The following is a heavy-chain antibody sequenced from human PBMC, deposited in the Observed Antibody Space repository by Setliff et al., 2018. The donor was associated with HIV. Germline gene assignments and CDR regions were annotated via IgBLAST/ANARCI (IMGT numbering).Heavy chain of an antibody. D-gene: IGHD2-2*01. V-gene: IGHV1-2*06. Sequence: ASVKVSCKASGYTFTGYYMHWVRQAPGQGLEWMGRINPNSGGTNYAQKFQGRVTMTRDTSISTAYMELSRLRSDDTAVYYCARGLTAANYQNYYYMDVWGKGTTVTVSS. CDR3: ARGLTAANYQNYYYMDV. CDR2: INPNSGGT. CDR1: GYTFTGYY. J-gene: IGHJ6*03.